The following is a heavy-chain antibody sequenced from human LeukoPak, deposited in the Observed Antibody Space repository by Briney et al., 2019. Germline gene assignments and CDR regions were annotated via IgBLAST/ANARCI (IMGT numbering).Heavy chain of an antibody. D-gene: IGHD3-22*01. J-gene: IGHJ1*01. CDR3: ARGRRRDSSGYRDCQH. CDR1: GGSFSGYY. Sequence: SETLSLTCAVYGGSFSGYYWSWIRQPPGKGLEWIGEINHSGSTNYNPTLKSRVTISVDTSKNQFSLKLSSVTAADTAVYYCARGRRRDSSGYRDCQHWGQGALVTVS. V-gene: IGHV4-34*01. CDR2: INHSGST.